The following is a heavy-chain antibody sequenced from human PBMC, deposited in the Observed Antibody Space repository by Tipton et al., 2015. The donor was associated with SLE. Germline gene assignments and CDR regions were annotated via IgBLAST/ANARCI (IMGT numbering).Heavy chain of an antibody. D-gene: IGHD2-2*01. V-gene: IGHV1-18*01. J-gene: IGHJ6*03. Sequence: QSGPEVKKPGATVKISCKASGYTFTSYGISWVRQAPGQGLEWMGWISAYNGNTNYAQKLQGRVTMTTDTSPSTAYMELRSLRSDDTAVYYCARAIVVVPGHYYMDVWGKGTTVTISS. CDR1: GYTFTSYG. CDR2: ISAYNGNT. CDR3: ARAIVVVPGHYYMDV.